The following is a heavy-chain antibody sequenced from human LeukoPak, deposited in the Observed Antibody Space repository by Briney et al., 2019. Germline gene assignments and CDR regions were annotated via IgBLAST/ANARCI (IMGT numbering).Heavy chain of an antibody. CDR2: IKSKTDGGTT. J-gene: IGHJ4*02. D-gene: IGHD3-22*01. Sequence: PGGSLRLSCAASGFTFSNAWMSWVRQAPGKGLEWVGRIKSKTDGGTTDYAAPVKGRFTISRDDSKNTLYLQMNSLRAEDTAVYYCARDGVITRYFDYWGQGTLVTVSS. CDR1: GFTFSNAW. CDR3: ARDGVITRYFDY. V-gene: IGHV3-15*01.